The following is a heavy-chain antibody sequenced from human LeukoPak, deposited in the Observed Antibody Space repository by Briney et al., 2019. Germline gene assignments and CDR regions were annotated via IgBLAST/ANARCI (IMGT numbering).Heavy chain of an antibody. V-gene: IGHV1-46*01. CDR2: INPSGGST. D-gene: IGHD4-17*01. CDR1: GYTFTSYY. J-gene: IGHJ5*02. Sequence: EASVKVSCKASGYTFTSYYMHWVRQAPGQGLEWMGIINPSGGSTSYAQKFQGRVTMTRDMSTSTVYMELSSLRSDDTAVYYCARAGEVDYGDYGHNWFDPWGQGTLVTVSS. CDR3: ARAGEVDYGDYGHNWFDP.